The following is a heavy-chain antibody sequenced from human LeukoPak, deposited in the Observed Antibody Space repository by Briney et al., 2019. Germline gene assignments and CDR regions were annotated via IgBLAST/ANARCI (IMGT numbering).Heavy chain of an antibody. J-gene: IGHJ4*02. D-gene: IGHD1-26*01. CDR2: ISSSSSSI. Sequence: GGSLRLSCAAPGFTFSSYSMNWVRQAPGKGLEWVSYISSSSSSIYYADSVKGRFTISRDNAKNSLYLQMNSLRDEDTAVYYCARVWGSGSYLLYWGQGTLVTVSS. CDR3: ARVWGSGSYLLY. CDR1: GFTFSSYS. V-gene: IGHV3-48*02.